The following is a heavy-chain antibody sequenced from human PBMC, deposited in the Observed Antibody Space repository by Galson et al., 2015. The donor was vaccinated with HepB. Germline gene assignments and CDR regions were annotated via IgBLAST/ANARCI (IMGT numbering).Heavy chain of an antibody. D-gene: IGHD3-22*01. CDR1: GFTFSSYA. CDR3: ARGKVILGFADY. J-gene: IGHJ4*02. CDR2: ISYDGSNK. V-gene: IGHV3-30-3*01. Sequence: SLRLSCAASGFTFSSYAMRWVRQAPGKGLEWVAVISYDGSNKYYADSVKGRFTISRDNSKNTLYLQMNSLRAEDTAVYYCARGKVILGFADYWGQGTLVTVSS.